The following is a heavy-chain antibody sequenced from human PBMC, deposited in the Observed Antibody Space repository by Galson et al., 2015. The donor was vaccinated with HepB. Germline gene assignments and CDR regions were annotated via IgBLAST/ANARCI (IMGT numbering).Heavy chain of an antibody. J-gene: IGHJ6*02. CDR3: ARVLEWSYGMDV. V-gene: IGHV1-3*01. CDR2: INAGNGNT. CDR1: GYTFTSYA. Sequence: SVKVSCKASGYTFTSYAMHWVRQAPGQRLEWMGWINAGNGNTKYSQKFQGRVTITRDTSASTAYMVLSSLRSEDTAVYYCARVLEWSYGMDVWGQGTTVTVSS. D-gene: IGHD3-3*01.